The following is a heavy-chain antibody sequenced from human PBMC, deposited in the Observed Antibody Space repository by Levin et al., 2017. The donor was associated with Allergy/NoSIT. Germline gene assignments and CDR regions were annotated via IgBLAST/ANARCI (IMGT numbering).Heavy chain of an antibody. CDR1: GGSISSGGYS. D-gene: IGHD3-3*01. CDR3: ARARSGYSPDYYYGMDG. V-gene: IGHV4-30-2*01. Sequence: SETLSLTCAVSGGSISSGGYSWSWIRQPPGKGLEWIGYIYHSGSTYYNPSLKSRVTISVDRSKNQFSLKLSSVTAADTAVYYCARARSGYSPDYYYGMDGWGQGTTVTVSS. CDR2: IYHSGST. J-gene: IGHJ6*02.